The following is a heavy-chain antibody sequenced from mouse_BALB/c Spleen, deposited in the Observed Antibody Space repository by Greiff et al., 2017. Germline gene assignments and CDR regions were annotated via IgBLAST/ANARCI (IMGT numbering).Heavy chain of an antibody. Sequence: EVQLVESGGGLVKPGGSLKLSCAASGFAFSSYDMSWVRQTPEKRLEWVAYISSGGGSTYYPDTVKGRFTISRDNAKNTLYLQMSSLKSEDTAMYYCARSLYYDYDAHYWGQGTTLTVSS. J-gene: IGHJ2*01. CDR1: GFAFSSYD. D-gene: IGHD2-4*01. CDR2: ISSGGGST. V-gene: IGHV5-12-1*01. CDR3: ARSLYYDYDAHY.